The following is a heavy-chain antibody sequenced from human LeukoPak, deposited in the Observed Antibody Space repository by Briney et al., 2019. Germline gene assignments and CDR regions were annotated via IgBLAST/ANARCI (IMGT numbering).Heavy chain of an antibody. Sequence: GGSLRLSCAASGFTFSSYGMSWVRQAPGKGLEWVSAISGSGGSTYYADSVKGRFTISRDNSKNTLYLKMNSLRAEDTAVYYCAKDSSGNYSTELDYWGQGTLVTVSS. CDR3: AKDSSGNYSTELDY. J-gene: IGHJ4*02. D-gene: IGHD1-26*01. CDR1: GFTFSSYG. CDR2: ISGSGGST. V-gene: IGHV3-23*01.